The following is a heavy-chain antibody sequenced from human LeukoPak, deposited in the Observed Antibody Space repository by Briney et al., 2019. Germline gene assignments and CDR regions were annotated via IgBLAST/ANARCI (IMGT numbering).Heavy chain of an antibody. CDR3: ARGQKYRSGYTVTELGSGYFDY. Sequence: SETLSLTCTVSGGSINSYYWTWIRQPAGKGLEWIGRMSTSGGTDYNPSLESRVTMSLDTSKNQFSLKLISVTAADTAVYYCARGQKYRSGYTVTELGSGYFDYWGQGTLVTVSS. CDR1: GGSINSYY. J-gene: IGHJ4*02. V-gene: IGHV4-4*07. CDR2: MSTSGGT. D-gene: IGHD5-18*01.